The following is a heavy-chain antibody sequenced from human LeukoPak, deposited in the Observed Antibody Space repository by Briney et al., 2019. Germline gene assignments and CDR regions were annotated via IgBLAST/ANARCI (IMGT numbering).Heavy chain of an antibody. CDR3: ARSRIVVVTAIPADAFDI. Sequence: SVKVSRKASGGTFSSYAISWVRQAPGQGLEWMGRIIPILGIANYAQKFQGRVTITADKSTSTAYMELSSLRSEDTAVYYCARSRIVVVTAIPADAFDIWGQGTMVTVSS. J-gene: IGHJ3*02. V-gene: IGHV1-69*04. CDR2: IIPILGIA. D-gene: IGHD2-21*02. CDR1: GGTFSSYA.